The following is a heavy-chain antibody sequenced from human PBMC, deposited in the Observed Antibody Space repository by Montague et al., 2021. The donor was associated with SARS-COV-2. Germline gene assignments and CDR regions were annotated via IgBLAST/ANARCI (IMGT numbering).Heavy chain of an antibody. Sequence: SETLSLTCAVYGGSFSGYYWSWIRQPPGKGLEWIGEINHSGSTNYNPSLKSRVTISVDTSKNQFSLKLSSVTAADTAVYYCARDSTTVTTGGFDDWGQGTLVTVSS. D-gene: IGHD4-17*01. CDR1: GGSFSGYY. V-gene: IGHV4-34*01. CDR3: ARDSTTVTTGGFDD. J-gene: IGHJ4*02. CDR2: INHSGST.